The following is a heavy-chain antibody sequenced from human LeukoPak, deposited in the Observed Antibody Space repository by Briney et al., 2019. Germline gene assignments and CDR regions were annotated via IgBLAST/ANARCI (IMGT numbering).Heavy chain of an antibody. Sequence: GGSLRLSCAASGFTFSDAWMTWVRQAPGKGLEWVSSISSSSSYIYYADSVKGRLTISRDNAKNSLYLQINSLRAEDTAVYYCALIIGNNGLFDYWGQGTLVTVSS. D-gene: IGHD2-8*01. V-gene: IGHV3-21*01. CDR3: ALIIGNNGLFDY. J-gene: IGHJ4*02. CDR2: ISSSSSYI. CDR1: GFTFSDAW.